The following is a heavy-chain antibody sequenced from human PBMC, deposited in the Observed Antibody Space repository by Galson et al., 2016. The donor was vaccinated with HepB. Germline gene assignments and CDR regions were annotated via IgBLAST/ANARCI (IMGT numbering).Heavy chain of an antibody. V-gene: IGHV4-59*08. CDR3: ARTEPSSGFRY. D-gene: IGHD3-22*01. Sequence: SETLSLTCTISGGSFSTYYWSWIRQPPGKGLEWIGCIYYSGSTNYNPSLKSRVTISVDTSMNQFSLKLSSVTAADPAVYYCARTEPSSGFRYWGQGTLVTVSS. CDR2: IYYSGST. J-gene: IGHJ4*02. CDR1: GGSFSTYY.